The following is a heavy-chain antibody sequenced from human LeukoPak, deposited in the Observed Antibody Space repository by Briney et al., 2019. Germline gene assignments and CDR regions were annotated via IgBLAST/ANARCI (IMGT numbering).Heavy chain of an antibody. V-gene: IGHV3-23*01. Sequence: GGSLRLSCAASGFTFSSYAMSWVRQAPGKGLEWVSAISGSGGSTYYADSVKGRFTISRDNSKNTLYLQMNSLRAEDTAVYYCARDDCSSISCYHNWFDPWGQGTLVTVSS. CDR3: ARDDCSSISCYHNWFDP. CDR2: ISGSGGST. CDR1: GFTFSSYA. J-gene: IGHJ5*02. D-gene: IGHD2-2*01.